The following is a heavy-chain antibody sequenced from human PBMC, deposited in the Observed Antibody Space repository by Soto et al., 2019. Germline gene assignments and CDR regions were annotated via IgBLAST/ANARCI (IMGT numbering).Heavy chain of an antibody. CDR3: ARAASGYSYFDY. CDR1: GGSITSNNW. J-gene: IGHJ4*02. D-gene: IGHD5-18*01. CDR2: IYHSGSI. Sequence: QVQLQESGPGLVKPSGTLSLTCAVSGGSITSNNWWSWVRQPPGKGLEWIGEIYHSGSINYNPSLNSRVTISVDKSKNHFYLNLISVTAADTAVYSCARAASGYSYFDYWGQGTLVTVSS. V-gene: IGHV4-4*02.